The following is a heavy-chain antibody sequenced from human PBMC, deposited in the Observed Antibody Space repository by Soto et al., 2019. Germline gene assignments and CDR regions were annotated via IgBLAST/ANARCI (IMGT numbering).Heavy chain of an antibody. CDR3: ARSPYSGYDYRGYYYYGMDV. CDR1: GGTFSSYA. V-gene: IGHV1-69*01. CDR2: VIPIFGTA. J-gene: IGHJ6*02. Sequence: QVQLVQSGAEVKKPGSSVKVSCKASGGTFSSYAISWVRQAPGQGLEWMGGVIPIFGTANYAQKFQGRVTITADESTSTVYMGLSSLRSEDTALYYCARSPYSGYDYRGYYYYGMDVWGQGTTVTVSS. D-gene: IGHD5-12*01.